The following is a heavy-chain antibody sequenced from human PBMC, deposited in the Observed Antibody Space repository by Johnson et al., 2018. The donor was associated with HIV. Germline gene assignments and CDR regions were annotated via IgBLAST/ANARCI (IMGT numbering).Heavy chain of an antibody. Sequence: VQVLESGGGLEEPGGSLRLSCAASGFTFSSYAMNWVRQPPGKGLEWVSVIYSGGNTYYADSVKGRFTISRDNSKNTLYLQMNSLRAEDTAVYYCAREAGTAFDIWGQGTMVTVSS. CDR2: IYSGGNT. J-gene: IGHJ3*02. CDR3: AREAGTAFDI. CDR1: GFTFSSYA. V-gene: IGHV3-23*03.